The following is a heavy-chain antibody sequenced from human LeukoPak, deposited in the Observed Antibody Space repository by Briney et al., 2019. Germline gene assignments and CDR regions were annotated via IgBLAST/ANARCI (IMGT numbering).Heavy chain of an antibody. CDR3: AREYSGFDY. CDR1: GDPISSYSDY. Sequence: SETLSLTCTVSGDPISSYSDYTNYKWTWIRQPPGKGLEWIGYVYCSGSTNYNPSLKSRVTISVDTSKNQFSLKLTSVTAADTAVYYCAREYSGFDYWGQGTLVTVSS. J-gene: IGHJ4*02. CDR2: VYCSGST. D-gene: IGHD5-12*01. V-gene: IGHV4-61*01.